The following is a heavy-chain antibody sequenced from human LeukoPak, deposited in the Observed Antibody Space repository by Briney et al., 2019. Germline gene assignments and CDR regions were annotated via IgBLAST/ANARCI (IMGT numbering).Heavy chain of an antibody. Sequence: ASVKVSCKVSGYTLTELSMHWVRQAPGKGLEWMGGFDPEDGETIYAQKFRGRVTMTEDTSTDTAYMELSSLRSEDTAVYYCATVANYPYYYYGMDVWGQGTTVTVSS. V-gene: IGHV1-24*01. CDR2: FDPEDGET. CDR1: GYTLTELS. CDR3: ATVANYPYYYYGMDV. J-gene: IGHJ6*02. D-gene: IGHD4/OR15-4a*01.